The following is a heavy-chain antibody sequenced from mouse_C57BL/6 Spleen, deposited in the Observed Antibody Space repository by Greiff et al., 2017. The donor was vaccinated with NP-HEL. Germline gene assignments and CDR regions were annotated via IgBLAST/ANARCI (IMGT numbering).Heavy chain of an antibody. Sequence: DVKLVESGGGLVQPGGSLSLSCAASGFTFTDYYMSWVRQPPGKALEWLGFIRNKANGYTTEYSASVKGRFTISRDNSQSILYLQMNALRAEDSATYYCARYNWDGFDYWGQGTTLTVSS. V-gene: IGHV7-3*01. CDR3: ARYNWDGFDY. CDR2: IRNKANGYTT. J-gene: IGHJ2*01. CDR1: GFTFTDYY. D-gene: IGHD4-1*01.